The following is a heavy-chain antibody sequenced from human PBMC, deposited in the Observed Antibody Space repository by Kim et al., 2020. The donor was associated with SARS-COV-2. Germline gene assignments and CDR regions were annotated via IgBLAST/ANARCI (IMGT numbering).Heavy chain of an antibody. CDR3: ATINPNYGGNFDAFDI. Sequence: SLSSRVTISVDTSKSQFSLKLSSVTAADTAVYYCATINPNYGGNFDAFDIWGQGTMVTVSS. J-gene: IGHJ3*02. D-gene: IGHD4-17*01. V-gene: IGHV4-30-2*05.